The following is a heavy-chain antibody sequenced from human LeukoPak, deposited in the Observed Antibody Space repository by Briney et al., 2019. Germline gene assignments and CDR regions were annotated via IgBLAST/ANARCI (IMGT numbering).Heavy chain of an antibody. CDR3: ARVRYYYGSGSYYNPFDY. J-gene: IGHJ4*02. CDR2: IYYSGST. D-gene: IGHD3-10*01. V-gene: IGHV4-59*01. CDR1: GGSISSYY. Sequence: SETLSLTCTVSGGSISSYYWSWIRQPPGKGLEWIGYIYYSGSTNYNPSLKSRVTISVDTSKNQFSLKLSSVTAADTAVYYCARVRYYYGSGSYYNPFDYWGQGTLVTVSS.